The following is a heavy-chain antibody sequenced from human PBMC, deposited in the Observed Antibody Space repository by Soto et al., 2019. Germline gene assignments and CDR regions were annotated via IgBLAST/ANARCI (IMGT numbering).Heavy chain of an antibody. CDR3: AREVGYGDFSAALLD. CDR1: VGTFSSHS. Sequence: KVSFHASVGTFSSHSINWVRQAPGQGLEWMGGIITIFGTANYAQKFQGRVTITADKSTSTAYMELNSLRSDDTAVYYCAREVGYGDFSAALLDWGQGTLVTVSS. J-gene: IGHJ4*02. CDR2: IITIFGTA. V-gene: IGHV1-69*06. D-gene: IGHD4-17*01.